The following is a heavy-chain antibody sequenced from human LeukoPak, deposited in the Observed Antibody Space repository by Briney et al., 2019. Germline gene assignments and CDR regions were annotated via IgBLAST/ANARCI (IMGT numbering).Heavy chain of an antibody. D-gene: IGHD3-3*01. CDR1: GFTFSSYG. V-gene: IGHV3-30*03. Sequence: GGSLRLSCAASGFTFSSYGMHWVRQAPGKGLEWVAVISYDGSNKYYADSVKGRFTISRDNSKNTLYLQMNSLRAEDTAVYYCARDGGRFLEWLPMFDPWGQGTLVTVSS. J-gene: IGHJ5*02. CDR3: ARDGGRFLEWLPMFDP. CDR2: ISYDGSNK.